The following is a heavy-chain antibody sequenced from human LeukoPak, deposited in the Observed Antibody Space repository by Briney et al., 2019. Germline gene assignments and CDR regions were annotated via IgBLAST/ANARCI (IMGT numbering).Heavy chain of an antibody. D-gene: IGHD6-19*01. CDR1: GFTFSSYG. V-gene: IGHV3-30*18. Sequence: GGSLRLSCAASGFTFSSYGMHWVRQAPGKGLEWVAVISYDGSNKYYADSVKGRFTISRDNSKNTLYLQMNSLRDEDRAVYYCAKAGYSSGWYGGYFDYWGQGTLVTVSS. CDR2: ISYDGSNK. J-gene: IGHJ4*02. CDR3: AKAGYSSGWYGGYFDY.